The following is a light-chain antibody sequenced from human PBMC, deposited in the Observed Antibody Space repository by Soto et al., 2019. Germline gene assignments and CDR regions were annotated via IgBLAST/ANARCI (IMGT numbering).Light chain of an antibody. J-gene: IGKJ3*01. CDR2: GAS. V-gene: IGKV3-20*01. CDR1: QSVSSSF. CDR3: QQYGRSPDLFT. Sequence: ENVLTQSPGTLSLSPGDRATLSCRASQSVSSSFLAWYQQKPDQAPRLLIYGASNRASGIPDRFSGSGSGTDFTLTITRLEPGDFAVYYCQQYGRSPDLFTFGPGTKVEIK.